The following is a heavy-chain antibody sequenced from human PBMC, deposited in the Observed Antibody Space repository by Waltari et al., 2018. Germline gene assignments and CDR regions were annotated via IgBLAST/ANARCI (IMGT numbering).Heavy chain of an antibody. J-gene: IGHJ5*02. D-gene: IGHD2-2*01. CDR3: ARGRRGIVVAPAARGRGGWFDP. V-gene: IGHV4-34*01. Sequence: QVQLQQWGAGLLKPSETLSLTCAVYGGSFSGYYWSWIRQPPGKGLEWIGEINHSGSTNYNPSLKSRVTISVDTSKNQFSLKLSSVTAADTAVYYCARGRRGIVVAPAARGRGGWFDPWGQGTLVTVSS. CDR2: INHSGST. CDR1: GGSFSGYY.